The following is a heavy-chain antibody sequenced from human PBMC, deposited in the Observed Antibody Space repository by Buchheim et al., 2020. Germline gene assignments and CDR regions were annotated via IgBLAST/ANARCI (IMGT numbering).Heavy chain of an antibody. D-gene: IGHD6-13*01. CDR2: IYWADDK. J-gene: IGHJ4*02. V-gene: IGHV2-5*02. Sequence: QITLKESGPTLVKPTQTLTLTCTFSGFSLSTSGVGVGWIRQPPGKALEWLALIYWADDKRYSPSLKSRLTITQDTSKNQVVLTMTNMDPVDTATYYCAHTYSSSWLGKSYYFDYWGQGTL. CDR1: GFSLSTSGVG. CDR3: AHTYSSSWLGKSYYFDY.